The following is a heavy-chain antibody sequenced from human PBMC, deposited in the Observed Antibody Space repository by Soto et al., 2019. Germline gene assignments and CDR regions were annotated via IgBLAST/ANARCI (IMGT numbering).Heavy chain of an antibody. CDR3: ARGRAGYTIFGVVTPFDY. Sequence: PSETLSLTCAVYGGSFSGYYWSWIRQPPGKGLEWIGEINHSGSTNYNPSLKSRVTISVDTSKNQFSLKLSSVTAADTAVYYCARGRAGYTIFGVVTPFDYWGQGTLVTVSS. CDR1: GGSFSGYY. V-gene: IGHV4-34*01. CDR2: INHSGST. D-gene: IGHD3-3*01. J-gene: IGHJ4*02.